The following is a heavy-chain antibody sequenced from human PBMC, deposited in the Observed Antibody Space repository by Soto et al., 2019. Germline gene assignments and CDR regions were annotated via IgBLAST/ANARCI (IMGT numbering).Heavy chain of an antibody. Sequence: GGSLRLSCSASGFTFSSYAMHWVRQAPGKGLEYVSAISSNGGSTYYADSVKGRFTISRDNSKNTLYLQMSSLRAEDTAVYYCKLAAANWFDPWGQGTLVTVSS. CDR3: KLAAANWFDP. D-gene: IGHD6-13*01. CDR2: ISSNGGST. CDR1: GFTFSSYA. J-gene: IGHJ5*02. V-gene: IGHV3-64D*08.